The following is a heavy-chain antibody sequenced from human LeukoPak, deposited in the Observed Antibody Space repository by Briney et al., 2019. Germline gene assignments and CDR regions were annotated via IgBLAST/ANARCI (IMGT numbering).Heavy chain of an antibody. V-gene: IGHV3-74*01. J-gene: IGHJ4*02. CDR1: GYTFSRYW. Sequence: GGSLRLSCAASGYTFSRYWIHWVRQAPGKGLVWVSRINTDGTITTYADSVKGRFTISRDNAKNILYLQMNSLRVEDTAVNYCARDFSGYDDYWGQGTLVTVSS. CDR3: ARDFSGYDDY. CDR2: INTDGTIT. D-gene: IGHD3-22*01.